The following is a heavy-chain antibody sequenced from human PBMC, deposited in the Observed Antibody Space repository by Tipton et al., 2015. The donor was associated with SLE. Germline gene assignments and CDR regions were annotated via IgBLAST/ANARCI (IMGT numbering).Heavy chain of an antibody. CDR3: ARLPVVYYYYMDV. CDR2: INHSGST. CDR1: GFTFSSYA. Sequence: LRLSCAASGFTFSSYAMSWVRQAPGKGLEWVGEINHSGSTNYNPSLKSRVTISVDTSKNQFSLKLSSVTAADTAVYYCARLPVVYYYYMDVWGKGTTVTVSS. D-gene: IGHD4-23*01. V-gene: IGHV4-34*01. J-gene: IGHJ6*03.